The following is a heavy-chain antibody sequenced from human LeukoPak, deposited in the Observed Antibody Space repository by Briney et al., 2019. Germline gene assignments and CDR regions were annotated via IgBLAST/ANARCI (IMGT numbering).Heavy chain of an antibody. CDR2: ISYDGSNK. CDR1: GFTFSSYA. Sequence: GGSLRLSCAASGFTFSSYAMHWVRQAPGKGLEWVAVISYDGSNKYYADSVKGRFTISRDNSKNTLYLQMNSLRAEDTAVYYCARDGKTRYGVSRPLDYWGQGTLVTVSS. J-gene: IGHJ4*02. CDR3: ARDGKTRYGVSRPLDY. V-gene: IGHV3-30*04. D-gene: IGHD4-17*01.